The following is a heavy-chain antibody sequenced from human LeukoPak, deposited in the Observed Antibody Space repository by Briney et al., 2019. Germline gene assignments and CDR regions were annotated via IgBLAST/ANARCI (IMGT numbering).Heavy chain of an antibody. V-gene: IGHV4-38-2*02. CDR2: IYHTGSA. J-gene: IGHJ6*02. Sequence: SETLSLTCSVSGYSFTSGHYWGWIRQPPGKGLEWIANIYHTGSAHYNPSLKSRVTISVDTSKNQFSLELRSVTAADTAVYYCARGRIAKIVVVHSFHYGMDVWGQGTTVAVSS. CDR3: ARGRIAKIVVVHSFHYGMDV. CDR1: GYSFTSGHY. D-gene: IGHD3-22*01.